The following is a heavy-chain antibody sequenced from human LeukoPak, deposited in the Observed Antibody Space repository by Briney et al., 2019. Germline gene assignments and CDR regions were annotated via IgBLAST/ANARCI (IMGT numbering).Heavy chain of an antibody. D-gene: IGHD3-10*01. V-gene: IGHV7-4-1*02. J-gene: IGHJ4*02. CDR1: GYTFSSHA. Sequence: ASVKVSCKASGYTFSSHAMIWVRQAPGQGFEWMGWINTNTGNPRYGQGFTGRFVFSLDTSVGTAYLQISSLKAEDTAVYFCARTRIPFYFGSGSPDYWGQGTLVTVSS. CDR3: ARTRIPFYFGSGSPDY. CDR2: INTNTGNP.